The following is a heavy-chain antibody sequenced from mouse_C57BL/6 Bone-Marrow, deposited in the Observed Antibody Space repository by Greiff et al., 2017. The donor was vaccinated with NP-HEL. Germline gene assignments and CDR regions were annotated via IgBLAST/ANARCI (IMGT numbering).Heavy chain of an antibody. Sequence: QVQLQQSGPGLVQPSQSLSITCTVSGFSLTSYGVHWVRQSPGTGLEWLGVIWRGGSTDYNAAFMSRLSITKDNSKSQVFFKMNSLQADYTAIYYCAKKSLRGDYYAMDYWGQGTSVTVSS. V-gene: IGHV2-5*01. J-gene: IGHJ4*01. CDR2: IWRGGST. D-gene: IGHD1-1*01. CDR1: GFSLTSYG. CDR3: AKKSLRGDYYAMDY.